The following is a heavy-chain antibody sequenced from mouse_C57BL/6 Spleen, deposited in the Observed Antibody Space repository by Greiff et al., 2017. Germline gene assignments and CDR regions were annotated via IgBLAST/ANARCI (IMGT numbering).Heavy chain of an antibody. D-gene: IGHD1-1*01. CDR1: GYTFTDYE. CDR3: TRTYYYVSSPFDY. CDR2: IDPETGGT. Sequence: VQLQQSGAELVRPGASVTLSCTASGYTFTDYEMHWVKQTPVHGLEWIGAIDPETGGTAYNQTFKGKAILTADKSSSTAYMALRSLTSEDSAVYYCTRTYYYVSSPFDYWGQGTTLTVSS. V-gene: IGHV1-15*01. J-gene: IGHJ2*01.